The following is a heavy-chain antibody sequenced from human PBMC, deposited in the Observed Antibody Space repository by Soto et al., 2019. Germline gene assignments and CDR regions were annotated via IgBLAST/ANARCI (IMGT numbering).Heavy chain of an antibody. V-gene: IGHV4-39*01. CDR1: GGSISSSSYY. Sequence: QLQLQESGPGLVKPSETLSLTCTVSGGSISSSSYYWGWIRQPPGKGLEWIGSIYYSGSTYYNPSLKSRVTISVDTSKNQFSLKLSSVTAADTAVYYCASPGPNDYGDYLSDYFDYWGQGTLVTVSS. D-gene: IGHD4-17*01. J-gene: IGHJ4*02. CDR3: ASPGPNDYGDYLSDYFDY. CDR2: IYYSGST.